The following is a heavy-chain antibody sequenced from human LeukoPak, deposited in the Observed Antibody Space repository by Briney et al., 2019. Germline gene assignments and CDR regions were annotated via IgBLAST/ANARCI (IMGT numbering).Heavy chain of an antibody. CDR3: AHIEITYGGVFRDDAFDI. CDR2: IYWDDDK. D-gene: IGHD3-16*01. V-gene: IGHV2-5*02. CDR1: GFSLSTSGVG. Sequence: SGPTLVNPTQTLTLTCTFSGFSLSTSGVGVGWIRQPAGKALEWLAIIYWDDDKRYSPFLRSRLTITKDAYKNQVFLIMTNVDPEDTATYYCAHIEITYGGVFRDDAFDIWGQGTMVTVSS. J-gene: IGHJ3*02.